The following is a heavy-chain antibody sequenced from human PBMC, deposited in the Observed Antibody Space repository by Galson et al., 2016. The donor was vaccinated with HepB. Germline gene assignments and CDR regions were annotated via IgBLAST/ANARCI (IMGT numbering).Heavy chain of an antibody. V-gene: IGHV3-21*01. CDR1: GFNFFSHT. J-gene: IGHJ4*02. D-gene: IGHD3/OR15-3a*01. Sequence: SLRLSCAASGFNFFSHTMNWVRQAPGKGLEWVSSISPSGTFIYYADSVKGRFTISRDNAEESLFLDMHSLTAEDTAVYYCVRDDVGADWNSFDYWGQGTLLTVSS. CDR3: VRDDVGADWNSFDY. CDR2: ISPSGTFI.